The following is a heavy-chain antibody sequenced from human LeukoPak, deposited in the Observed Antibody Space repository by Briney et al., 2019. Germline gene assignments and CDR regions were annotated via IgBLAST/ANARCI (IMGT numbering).Heavy chain of an antibody. CDR2: IYTSGST. V-gene: IGHV4-61*02. J-gene: IGHJ5*02. D-gene: IGHD2-2*01. CDR1: GGSISSGSDY. Sequence: SQTLSLTCNVSGGSISSGSDYWSWIRQPAGKGLEWIGRIYTSGSTNYNPSLKSRVTISVDTSKNQFSLKLSSVTAADTAVYYCAREGGYCSSTSCFTWGQGTLVTVSS. CDR3: AREGGYCSSTSCFT.